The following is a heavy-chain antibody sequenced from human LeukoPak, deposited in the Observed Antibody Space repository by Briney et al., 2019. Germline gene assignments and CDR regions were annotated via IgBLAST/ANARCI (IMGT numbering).Heavy chain of an antibody. CDR3: ARGSKYNSRWSRNKWFDP. V-gene: IGHV3-21*01. D-gene: IGHD6-13*01. J-gene: IGHJ5*02. CDR2: ISSSSSYI. Sequence: GGSLRLSCAASGFTFSSYSMNWVRQAPGKGLEWVSSISSSSSYIYYADSVKGRFTISRDNAKNSLYLQMNSLRAEDTAVYYCARGSKYNSRWSRNKWFDPWGQGTLVTVSS. CDR1: GFTFSSYS.